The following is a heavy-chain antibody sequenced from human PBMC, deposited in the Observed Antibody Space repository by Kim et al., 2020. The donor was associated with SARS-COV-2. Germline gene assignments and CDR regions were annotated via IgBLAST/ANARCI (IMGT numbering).Heavy chain of an antibody. Sequence: GGSLRLSCAASGFTFSSYAMSWVRQAPGKGLEWVSAISGSGGSTYYADSVKGRFTISRDNSKNTLYLQMNSLRAEDTAVYYCAKLGYCSSTSCYTIEFDFDYWGQGTLVTVSS. V-gene: IGHV3-23*01. J-gene: IGHJ4*02. D-gene: IGHD2-2*02. CDR2: ISGSGGST. CDR3: AKLGYCSSTSCYTIEFDFDY. CDR1: GFTFSSYA.